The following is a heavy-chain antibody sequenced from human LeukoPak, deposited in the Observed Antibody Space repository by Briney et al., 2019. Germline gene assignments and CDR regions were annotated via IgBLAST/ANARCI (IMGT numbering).Heavy chain of an antibody. CDR3: VKDLYEGDNASWYFFHY. D-gene: IGHD6-13*01. CDR2: ISANGGST. V-gene: IGHV3-64D*06. Sequence: GGSLPLSCLASGFINRNYAMHGVRQAPATGLEYVSAISANGGSTYDADSVKCRFTIARDNSKNTLYLQMSSLRAEDAAMYQCVKDLYEGDNASWYFFHYWGQGTLVTVSS. J-gene: IGHJ4*02. CDR1: GFINRNYA.